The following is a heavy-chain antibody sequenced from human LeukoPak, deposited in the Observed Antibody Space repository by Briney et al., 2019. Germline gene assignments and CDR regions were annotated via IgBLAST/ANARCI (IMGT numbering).Heavy chain of an antibody. Sequence: ASVKVSCKASGYTFTSYYIHWVRQAPGQGLEWMGIINPNGGSTNYAQKFQGRITMTRDTSTSTLYMDLSSLRSEDTAVYYCARGLDSSGWSYFEYWGQGTLVTVSS. J-gene: IGHJ4*02. V-gene: IGHV1-46*01. D-gene: IGHD6-19*01. CDR1: GYTFTSYY. CDR2: INPNGGST. CDR3: ARGLDSSGWSYFEY.